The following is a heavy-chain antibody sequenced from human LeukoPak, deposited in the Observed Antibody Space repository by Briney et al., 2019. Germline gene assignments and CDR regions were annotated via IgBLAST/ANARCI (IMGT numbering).Heavy chain of an antibody. Sequence: ASVKVSCKASGYTFTSYDINWVRQATGQGLEWMGWMNPNSGNTGYAQKFQGRVTTTRNTSISTAYMELSSLRSEDTAVYYCARVIAAAGYYYYYYYMDVWGKGTTVTVSS. CDR1: GYTFTSYD. V-gene: IGHV1-8*01. D-gene: IGHD6-13*01. CDR3: ARVIAAAGYYYYYYYMDV. J-gene: IGHJ6*03. CDR2: MNPNSGNT.